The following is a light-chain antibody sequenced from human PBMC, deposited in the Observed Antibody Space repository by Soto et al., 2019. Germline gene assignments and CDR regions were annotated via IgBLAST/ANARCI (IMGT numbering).Light chain of an antibody. V-gene: IGKV1-5*03. CDR3: QQYNSYSSLT. CDR1: QSISSW. Sequence: DIQMTQSPSTLSASVGDRVTITCRASQSISSWLAWYQQKPGKAPKLLIYTASSLKSGVPSRFSGSGSGTEFTLTISSLQPDDFAAYYCQQYNSYSSLTFGGGTKVEIK. J-gene: IGKJ4*01. CDR2: TAS.